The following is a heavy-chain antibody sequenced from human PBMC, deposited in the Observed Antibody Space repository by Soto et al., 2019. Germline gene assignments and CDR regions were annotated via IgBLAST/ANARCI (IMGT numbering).Heavy chain of an antibody. Sequence: SVKVSCKASGGTFSSYAISWVRQAPGQGLEWMGGIIPIFGTANYAQKFQGRVTITADESTSTAYMELSSLRSEDTAVYYCAGVPLTGTTSSAFDIWGQGTMVTVS. J-gene: IGHJ3*02. V-gene: IGHV1-69*13. D-gene: IGHD1-7*01. CDR3: AGVPLTGTTSSAFDI. CDR1: GGTFSSYA. CDR2: IIPIFGTA.